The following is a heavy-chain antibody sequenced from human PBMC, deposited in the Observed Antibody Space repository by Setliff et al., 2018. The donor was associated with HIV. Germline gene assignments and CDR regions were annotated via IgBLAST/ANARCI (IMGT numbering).Heavy chain of an antibody. CDR1: GFTFSDSF. Sequence: GRSLRLSCAASGFTFSDSFIHWVRQAPVKGLEWVGRIRDQRNNYATVYAVAVQGRFTISRDDFEKTAYLHMSNLRVEDTAVYYCLTPSHSGMSGYWGQGTRVTVS. J-gene: IGHJ4*02. CDR3: LTPSHSGMSGY. V-gene: IGHV3-73*01. D-gene: IGHD3-9*01. CDR2: IRDQRNNYAT.